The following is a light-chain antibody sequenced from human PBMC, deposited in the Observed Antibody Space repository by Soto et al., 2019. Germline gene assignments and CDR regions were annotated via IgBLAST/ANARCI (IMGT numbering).Light chain of an antibody. CDR1: QSVSGN. V-gene: IGKV3-15*01. CDR2: GAS. Sequence: EIVMTQSPATLSVSPGERATLSCRASQSVSGNLAWYQHKPGQAPRLLIYGASTRATGIPARFSGSGSGTEFTLTISSLQSEDFAVYSCQQCNSWPRTFGQGTKLEIK. CDR3: QQCNSWPRT. J-gene: IGKJ2*01.